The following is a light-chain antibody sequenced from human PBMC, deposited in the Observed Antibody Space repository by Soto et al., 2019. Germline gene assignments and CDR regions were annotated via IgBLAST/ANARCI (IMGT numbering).Light chain of an antibody. V-gene: IGKV3-20*01. CDR2: HAS. Sequence: EIVLTQSPGTLSLSPGERATLSCRASHSVSSSYLAWYQQKPGLAPRLLIYHASTRATGIPDRFSGSGSGTDFTLTISRLEPEDFAVYYCQQYGTSPYTFGQGTKLEI. CDR3: QQYGTSPYT. J-gene: IGKJ2*01. CDR1: HSVSSSY.